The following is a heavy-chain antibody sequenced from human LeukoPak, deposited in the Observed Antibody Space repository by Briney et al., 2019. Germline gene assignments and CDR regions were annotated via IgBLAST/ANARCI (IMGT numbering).Heavy chain of an antibody. D-gene: IGHD6-13*01. V-gene: IGHV3-74*01. CDR1: GFTLSTYW. CDR2: INSDGSRT. J-gene: IGHJ4*02. CDR3: ARGSWSAADTNIDY. Sequence: PGGSLRLSCAASGFTLSTYWMHWVRQGPGKGLVWVSCINSDGSRTTYADSVKGRFTISRDNAENTLYLQMNTLRVEDTAVYYCARGSWSAADTNIDYWGQGTLVTVSS.